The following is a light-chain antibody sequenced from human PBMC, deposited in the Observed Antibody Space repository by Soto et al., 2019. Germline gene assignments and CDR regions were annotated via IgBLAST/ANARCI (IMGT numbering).Light chain of an antibody. CDR1: QSTDTW. J-gene: IGKJ5*01. Sequence: DIQMTQSPSTLSGSVGDRVTITCRASQSTDTWLAWYQQKPGKAPKLLIYGASARATGIPDRFSGSGSGRDFTLTISRLEPADFAVYYCQQYGTSPITFGQGTRLEIK. V-gene: IGKV1-5*01. CDR2: GAS. CDR3: QQYGTSPIT.